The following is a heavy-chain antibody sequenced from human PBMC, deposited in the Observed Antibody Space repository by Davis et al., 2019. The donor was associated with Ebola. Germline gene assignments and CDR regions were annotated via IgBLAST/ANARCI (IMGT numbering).Heavy chain of an antibody. CDR3: ARDGYCSGGSCYFLDY. V-gene: IGHV1-69*13. CDR2: IIPIFGTA. CDR1: GGSFSSYA. Sequence: AASVKVSCKASGGSFSSYAISWVRQAPGQGLEWMGGIIPIFGTANYAQKFQGRVTITADESTSTAYMELSSLRSEDTAVYYCARDGYCSGGSCYFLDYWGQGTLVTVSS. J-gene: IGHJ4*02. D-gene: IGHD2-15*01.